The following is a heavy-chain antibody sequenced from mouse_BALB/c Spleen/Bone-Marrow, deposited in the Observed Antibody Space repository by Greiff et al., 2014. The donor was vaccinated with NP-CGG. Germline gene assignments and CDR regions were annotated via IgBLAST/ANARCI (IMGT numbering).Heavy chain of an antibody. Sequence: QVQLQQPGAELVRPGASVKLSCKASGYTFTSYWINWVKQRPGQGLEWIGNIYPSDSYTNYNQKFKDKATLTVDKSSTTAYMQLSSPTSEDSAVYYCSRGGSSPYYFDYWGQGTTLTVSP. D-gene: IGHD1-1*01. CDR3: SRGGSSPYYFDY. V-gene: IGHV1-69*02. CDR2: IYPSDSYT. J-gene: IGHJ2*01. CDR1: GYTFTSYW.